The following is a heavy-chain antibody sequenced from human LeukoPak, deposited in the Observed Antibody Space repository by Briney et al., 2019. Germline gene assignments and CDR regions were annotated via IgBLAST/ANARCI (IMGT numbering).Heavy chain of an antibody. CDR2: ISSSGSTI. J-gene: IGHJ6*03. D-gene: IGHD3-10*01. CDR3: ASRSGSYFYYYYMDV. CDR1: GFTFSSYE. Sequence: GGSLRLSCAASGFTFSSYEMNWVRQAPGKGLEWVSYISSSGSTIYYADSVKGRFTISRDNAKNSLDLQMNSLRAEDTAVYYCASRSGSYFYYYYMDVWGKGTTVTISS. V-gene: IGHV3-48*03.